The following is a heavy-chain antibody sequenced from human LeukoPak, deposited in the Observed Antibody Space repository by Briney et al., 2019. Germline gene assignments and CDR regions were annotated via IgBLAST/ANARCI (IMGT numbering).Heavy chain of an antibody. Sequence: GGSLRLSCAASGFTFSSYGMHWVRQAPGKGLEWVAVIWYDGSNKYYADSVKGRFTISRDNSKNTLYLQMNSLRAEDTAVYYCARDQYTSNWYVHQWGQGTLVTVS. CDR3: ARDQYTSNWYVHQ. D-gene: IGHD4-11*01. V-gene: IGHV3-33*01. CDR2: IWYDGSNK. CDR1: GFTFSSYG. J-gene: IGHJ1*01.